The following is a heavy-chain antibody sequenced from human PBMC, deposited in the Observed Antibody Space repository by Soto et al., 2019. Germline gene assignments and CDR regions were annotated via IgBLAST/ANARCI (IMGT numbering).Heavy chain of an antibody. V-gene: IGHV3-73*01. D-gene: IGHD3-22*01. CDR3: LSSGYFHSYYYSGIDV. Sequence: PGGLMRVSWGAVGGTCIGSARSWIRQETGKGLEWVGGIRSKANSKETAYAASVKVMFTISRDDSKNTAYLLMNSLKTEDTAVFFFLSSGYFHSYYYSGIDVSGQGTTVTLSS. CDR2: IRSKANSKET. J-gene: IGHJ6*02. CDR1: GGTCIGSA.